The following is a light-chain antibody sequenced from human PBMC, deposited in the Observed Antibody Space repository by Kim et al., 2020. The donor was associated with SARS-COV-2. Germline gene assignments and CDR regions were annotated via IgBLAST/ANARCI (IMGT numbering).Light chain of an antibody. CDR1: QTINSH. Sequence: DIQMTQSPSSLSASVGDRVTITCRTSQTINSHLNWYQQKPGRAPKLLISAASTLQSGVPSRFSGSGSETDFTLTISSLQPEDFATYFCQQSYINPFTFGGGTKVDIK. CDR2: AAS. V-gene: IGKV1-39*01. J-gene: IGKJ4*01. CDR3: QQSYINPFT.